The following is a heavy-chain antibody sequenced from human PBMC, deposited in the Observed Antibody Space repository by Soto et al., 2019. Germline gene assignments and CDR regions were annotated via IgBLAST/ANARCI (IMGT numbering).Heavy chain of an antibody. CDR3: ARAYCSGGSCPRGMDV. V-gene: IGHV1-18*04. D-gene: IGHD2-15*01. CDR2: ISAYNGNT. CDR1: GYTFTSYG. J-gene: IGHJ6*02. Sequence: QVQLVQSGAEVKKPGASVKVSCKASGYTFTSYGISWVRQAPGQGLEWMGWISAYNGNTNYAQKLQGRVTMTTDTSMSTAYMELRSLRSDDTAVYYCARAYCSGGSCPRGMDVWGQGTTVTVSS.